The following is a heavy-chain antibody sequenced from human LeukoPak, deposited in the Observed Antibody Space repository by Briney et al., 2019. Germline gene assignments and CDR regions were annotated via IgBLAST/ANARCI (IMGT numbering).Heavy chain of an antibody. Sequence: PGGSLRLFCTTSGFTFGDYAMSWVRQAPGKGLEWVGFIRSKAYGGTTEYAASVKGRFTISRDDSRRIVYLQMNSLKTEDTAVYYCTREGRGSDAFDYWGQGTLVTVSS. CDR2: IRSKAYGGTT. D-gene: IGHD3-16*01. CDR3: TREGRGSDAFDY. V-gene: IGHV3-49*04. CDR1: GFTFGDYA. J-gene: IGHJ4*02.